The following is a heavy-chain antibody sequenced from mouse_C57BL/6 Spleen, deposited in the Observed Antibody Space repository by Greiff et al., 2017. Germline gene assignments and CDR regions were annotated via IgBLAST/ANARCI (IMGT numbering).Heavy chain of an antibody. V-gene: IGHV1-55*01. CDR1: GYTFTSYW. J-gene: IGHJ2*01. D-gene: IGHD2-3*01. CDR2: IYPGSGST. Sequence: QVQLQQPGAELVKPGASVKMSCKASGYTFTSYWITWVKQRPGQGLEWIGDIYPGSGSTNYNEKFKSKATLTVDTSSSTAYMQLSSLTSEDSAVYYCARGDDGYYPYYFDCWGKGTTLTVAS. CDR3: ARGDDGYYPYYFDC.